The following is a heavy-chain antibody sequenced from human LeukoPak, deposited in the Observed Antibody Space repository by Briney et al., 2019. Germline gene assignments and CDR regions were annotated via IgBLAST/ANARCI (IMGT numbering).Heavy chain of an antibody. Sequence: GGSLRLSCAASGFTFSSYGMHWVRQAPGKGLEGVAFIRYDGSNKYYAESVKGRFTISRGNSKNTLYLQMNSLRAEDTAVYYCAKDREGYSYGYSYFDYWGQGTLVTVSS. CDR3: AKDREGYSYGYSYFDY. V-gene: IGHV3-30*02. J-gene: IGHJ4*02. CDR1: GFTFSSYG. CDR2: IRYDGSNK. D-gene: IGHD5-18*01.